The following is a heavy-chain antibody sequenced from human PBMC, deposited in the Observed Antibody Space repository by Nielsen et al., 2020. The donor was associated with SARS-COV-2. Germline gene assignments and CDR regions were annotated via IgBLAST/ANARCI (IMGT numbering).Heavy chain of an antibody. J-gene: IGHJ4*02. D-gene: IGHD2-2*01. CDR3: ARSRGCSATSCFFDY. V-gene: IGHV1-3*04. CDR2: INSDSGNT. CDR1: GYTFIYYA. Sequence: ASVKVSCKASGYTFIYYAVHWVRQAPGQRLEWMGWINSDSGNTKYSQKFRGRVTITRDTSASTAYMELSGLSSEDTAVYYCARSRGCSATSCFFDYWGQGALVTVSS.